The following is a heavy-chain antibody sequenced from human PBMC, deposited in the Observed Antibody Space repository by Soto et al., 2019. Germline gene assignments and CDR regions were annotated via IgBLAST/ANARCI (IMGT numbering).Heavy chain of an antibody. CDR1: GGSISSGGYY. V-gene: IGHV4-31*03. CDR2: IYYIGST. J-gene: IGHJ4*02. Sequence: SLSPTCTVSGGSISSGGYYWSWILQHPGKGLEWIGYIYYIGSTYYNPSLKSRVTISVDTSKNQFSLKLSSVTAADTAVYYCARDHSGTRTFDYWGQGTPVTVSS. CDR3: ARDHSGTRTFDY. D-gene: IGHD1-26*01.